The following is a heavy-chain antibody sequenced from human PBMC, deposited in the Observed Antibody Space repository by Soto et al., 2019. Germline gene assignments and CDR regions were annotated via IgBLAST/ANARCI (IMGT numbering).Heavy chain of an antibody. D-gene: IGHD6-6*01. J-gene: IGHJ4*02. CDR2: ISAGSSNI. CDR1: GFTFRTYY. CDR3: ARQYPSSSRHFDH. Sequence: GGSLSLSCAASGFTFRTYYMIWVRQAPGKGLEWVSSISAGSSNIYYAPSVKGRFTISRDNAKNLLFLQINSLRADDTAVYYCARQYPSSSRHFDHWGQGTLVTVSS. V-gene: IGHV3-21*01.